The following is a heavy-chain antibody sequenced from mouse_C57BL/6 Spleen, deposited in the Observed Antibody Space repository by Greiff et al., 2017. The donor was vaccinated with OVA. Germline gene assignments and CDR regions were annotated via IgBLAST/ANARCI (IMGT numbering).Heavy chain of an antibody. CDR2: IDPSDSYT. J-gene: IGHJ1*03. D-gene: IGHD4-1*01. CDR3: ARGVANWDWYFDV. CDR1: GYTFTSYW. Sequence: QVQLQQPGAELVMPGASVKLSCKASGYTFTSYWMHWVKQRPGQGLEWIGEIDPSDSYTNYNQKFKGKSTLTVDKSSSPAYMQLSSLTSEDSAVYYCARGVANWDWYFDVWGTGTTVTVSS. V-gene: IGHV1-69*01.